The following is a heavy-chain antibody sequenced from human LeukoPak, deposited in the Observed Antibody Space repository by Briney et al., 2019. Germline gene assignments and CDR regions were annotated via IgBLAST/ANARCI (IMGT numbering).Heavy chain of an antibody. V-gene: IGHV4-34*01. CDR2: INHSGST. D-gene: IGHD3-22*01. CDR1: GGSFSGYY. J-gene: IGHJ4*02. Sequence: SETLSLTCAVYGGSFSGYYWSWIRQPPGKGLEWIGEINHSGSTNYNPSLKSRVTISVDTSKNQFSLKLSSVTAADTAVYYCARGVGGDTMIVVVHDLYFDYWGQGTLVTVSS. CDR3: ARGVGGDTMIVVVHDLYFDY.